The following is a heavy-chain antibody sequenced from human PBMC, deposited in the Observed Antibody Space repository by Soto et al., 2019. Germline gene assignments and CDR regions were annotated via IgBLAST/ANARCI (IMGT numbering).Heavy chain of an antibody. CDR2: IMPVFGTA. D-gene: IGHD4-17*01. CDR3: ASPGGYGDYLSY. Sequence: QVQLVQSGAEVQKPGSSVKVSCKASGGTFNSFAISWVRQAPGQGLEWMGAIMPVFGTANYAQRFQGRVTITADKSTNTAYMELRSLRSEDTAVYYCASPGGYGDYLSYWGQGTLVTVSS. J-gene: IGHJ4*02. V-gene: IGHV1-69*06. CDR1: GGTFNSFA.